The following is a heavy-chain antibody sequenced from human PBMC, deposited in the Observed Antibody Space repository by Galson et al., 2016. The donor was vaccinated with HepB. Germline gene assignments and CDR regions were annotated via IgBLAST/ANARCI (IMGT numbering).Heavy chain of an antibody. D-gene: IGHD6-19*01. CDR3: ARRSSCGWYAMANWYFVL. CDR1: GFTFSSYS. J-gene: IGHJ2*01. Sequence: SLRLSCAASGFTFSSYSLNWVRVAPGKGLEWVSYSSSTGNTMFYTDSVKGRFTISRDNAKNSLYLQMNSLRDEDTAVYYFARRSSCGWYAMANWYFVLWGRGTLVTVSS. CDR2: SSSTGNTM. V-gene: IGHV3-48*02.